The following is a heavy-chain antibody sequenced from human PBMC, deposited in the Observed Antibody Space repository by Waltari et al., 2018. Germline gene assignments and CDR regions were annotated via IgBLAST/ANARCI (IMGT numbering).Heavy chain of an antibody. Sequence: EVQLVESGGVVVQPGGSLRLSCAASGFTFDDYTMHWVRQAPGKGLGWVSLISWDGGSTYYADSGKGRFTSSRDNSKNSLYLQMNSLRTEDTALYYCAKDMGPSRYDSSGYFDYWGQGTLVTVSS. CDR1: GFTFDDYT. D-gene: IGHD3-22*01. CDR3: AKDMGPSRYDSSGYFDY. CDR2: ISWDGGST. J-gene: IGHJ4*02. V-gene: IGHV3-43*01.